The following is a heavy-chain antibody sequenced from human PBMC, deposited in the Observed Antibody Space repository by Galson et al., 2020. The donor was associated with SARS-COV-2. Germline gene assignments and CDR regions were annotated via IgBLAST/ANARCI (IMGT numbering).Heavy chain of an antibody. J-gene: IGHJ6*02. Sequence: SETLSLTCTVSGGSISSYYWSWIRQPAGKGLEWLGRIYTSGSTNNNPSLKSRVTMSVDTSKNQFSLKLSSVTAADTAVYYCAREKLGAYYDILTGYPSYYYYYGMDVWGQGTTVTVSS. CDR2: IYTSGST. CDR1: GGSISSYY. CDR3: AREKLGAYYDILTGYPSYYYYYGMDV. V-gene: IGHV4-4*07. D-gene: IGHD3-9*01.